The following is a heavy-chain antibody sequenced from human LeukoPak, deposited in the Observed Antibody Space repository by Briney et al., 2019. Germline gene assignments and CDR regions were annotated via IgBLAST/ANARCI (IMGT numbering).Heavy chain of an antibody. CDR3: ARDQMYYYDSSGYYSADY. J-gene: IGHJ4*02. Sequence: SETLSLTCTVSGGSISSSSYYWGWIRQPPGKGLEWIGSIYYSGSTYYNPPLKSRVTISVDTSKNQFSLKLSSVTAADTAVYYCARDQMYYYDSSGYYSADYWGQGTLVTVSS. D-gene: IGHD3-22*01. CDR2: IYYSGST. V-gene: IGHV4-39*07. CDR1: GGSISSSSYY.